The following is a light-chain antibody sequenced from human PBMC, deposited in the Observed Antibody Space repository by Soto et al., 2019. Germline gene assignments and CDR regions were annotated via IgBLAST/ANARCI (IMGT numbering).Light chain of an antibody. CDR2: GAS. J-gene: IGKJ4*01. CDR1: QSVGSA. Sequence: EIVMTQSPATLSVSPGETATLSCRASQSVGSAVAWYQHKPGQAPRLLIVGASIRATGVPGRFSGGGSGTEFTLTISSLQPDDFAVYYCQQHGTSPIFGGGTKVDIK. CDR3: QQHGTSPI. V-gene: IGKV3-15*01.